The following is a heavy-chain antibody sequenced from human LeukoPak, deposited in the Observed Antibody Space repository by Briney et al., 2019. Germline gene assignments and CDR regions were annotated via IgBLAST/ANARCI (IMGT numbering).Heavy chain of an antibody. CDR1: GGSFSGFY. Sequence: PSETLSLTCAVYGGSFSGFYWNWIRQPPGKGLEWIGSIYDSGSTYYNPSLKSRVTISVDTSKNQFSLKLNSVTAADTAVYYCARHYGPWGQGTLVTVSS. CDR3: ARHYGP. J-gene: IGHJ5*02. V-gene: IGHV4-34*01. D-gene: IGHD3-16*01. CDR2: IYDSGST.